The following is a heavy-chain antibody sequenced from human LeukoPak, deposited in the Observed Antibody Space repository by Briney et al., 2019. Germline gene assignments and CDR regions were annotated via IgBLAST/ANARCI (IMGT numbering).Heavy chain of an antibody. D-gene: IGHD5-18*01. V-gene: IGHV3-7*01. J-gene: IGHJ4*02. CDR2: IKQDGSEK. CDR3: ARKGYSYLVYYFDY. CDR1: GFTFSSYW. Sequence: GGSLRLSCAVSGFTFSSYWMSWVRQAPGKGLEWVANIKQDGSEKYYVDSVKGRFTISRDNAKNSLYLQMNSPRAEDTAVYYCARKGYSYLVYYFDYWGQGTLVTVSS.